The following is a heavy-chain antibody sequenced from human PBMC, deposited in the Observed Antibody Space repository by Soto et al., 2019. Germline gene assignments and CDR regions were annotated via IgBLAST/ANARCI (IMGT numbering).Heavy chain of an antibody. V-gene: IGHV1-18*04. Sequence: ASVKVSCKASGYTFTSYGISWVRQAPGQGLEWMGWISAYNGNTNCAQKLQGRVTMTTDTSTSTAYMELRSLRSDDTAVYYCASSLNYYDSSGYYYEPFDYWGQGTLVTVSS. J-gene: IGHJ4*02. CDR3: ASSLNYYDSSGYYYEPFDY. CDR2: ISAYNGNT. CDR1: GYTFTSYG. D-gene: IGHD3-22*01.